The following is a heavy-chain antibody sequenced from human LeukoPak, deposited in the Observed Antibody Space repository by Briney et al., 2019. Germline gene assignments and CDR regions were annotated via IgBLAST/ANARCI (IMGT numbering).Heavy chain of an antibody. CDR2: INPNSGGT. J-gene: IGHJ4*02. D-gene: IGHD1-26*01. Sequence: ASVKVSCKASGYTFTGYYMHWVRQAPGQGLEWMGWINPNSGGTNYAQKFQGRVTMTRDTSISTAYMELGRLRSDDTAVYYCARDYLMWSWVKYFDYWGQGTLVTVSS. CDR3: ARDYLMWSWVKYFDY. V-gene: IGHV1-2*02. CDR1: GYTFTGYY.